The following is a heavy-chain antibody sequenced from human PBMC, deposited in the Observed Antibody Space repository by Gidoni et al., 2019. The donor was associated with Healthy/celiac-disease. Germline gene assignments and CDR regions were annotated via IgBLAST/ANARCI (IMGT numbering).Heavy chain of an antibody. CDR1: GGSISSGSSY. J-gene: IGHJ4*02. Sequence: QVQLQESGPGLVKPSQTLSLTCTVSGGSISSGSSYWSWIRQPAGKGLEWIGRIYTSGSTNYNPSLKSRVTMSVDTSKNQFSLKLSSVTAADTAVYYCAREISYYDFWSGYYVDYWGQGTLVTVSS. CDR2: IYTSGST. V-gene: IGHV4-61*02. CDR3: AREISYYDFWSGYYVDY. D-gene: IGHD3-3*01.